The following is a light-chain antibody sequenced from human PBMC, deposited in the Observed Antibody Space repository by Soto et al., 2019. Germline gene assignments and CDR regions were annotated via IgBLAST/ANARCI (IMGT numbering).Light chain of an antibody. V-gene: IGKV3-15*01. J-gene: IGKJ3*01. Sequence: EILMTQSPATLSVSPGERATLSCRASQSVSSNLAWYQQKPGQAPRLLIYSASTRATGIPARFSGSGSGTEFTLTISSLQSEDFAVYYCQQYNDWLFTFGPGTKVDLK. CDR1: QSVSSN. CDR2: SAS. CDR3: QQYNDWLFT.